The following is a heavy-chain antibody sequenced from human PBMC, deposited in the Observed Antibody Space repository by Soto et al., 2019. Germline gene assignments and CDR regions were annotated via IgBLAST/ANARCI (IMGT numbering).Heavy chain of an antibody. CDR2: ILGSSGST. CDR1: GFTFSSYA. V-gene: IGHV3-23*01. D-gene: IGHD5-18*01. Sequence: EVQLLESGGGLVQPGGSLRLSCVASGFTFSSYAMSWVRQAPGKGLEWVSVILGSSGSTYNADSVKGRFTISRDNSRNTLYLQMNSLRGEDTAVYYCAKDRNTYGYGEFDSWGQGTLVSVSS. J-gene: IGHJ4*02. CDR3: AKDRNTYGYGEFDS.